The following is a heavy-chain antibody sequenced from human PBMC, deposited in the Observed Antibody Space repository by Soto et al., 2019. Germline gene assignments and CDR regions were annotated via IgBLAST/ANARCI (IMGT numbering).Heavy chain of an antibody. CDR3: AGDSSSSRFFH. V-gene: IGHV4-59*08. D-gene: IGHD6-6*01. CDR1: GFSISSYY. J-gene: IGHJ1*01. CDR2: IDYSGST. Sequence: PSETLSLTCTVSGFSISSYYWTWIRQPPGQGLEWIGYIDYSGSTNYNPSLKSRVTISIDTSKKQFSLKLNSVTAADTAVYYCAGDSSSSRFFHWGQGTLVTV.